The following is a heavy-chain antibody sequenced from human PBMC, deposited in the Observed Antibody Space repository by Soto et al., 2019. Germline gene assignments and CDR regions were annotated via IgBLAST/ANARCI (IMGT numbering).Heavy chain of an antibody. V-gene: IGHV3-30*18. J-gene: IGHJ4*02. CDR1: GFTFSSYG. D-gene: IGHD2-2*01. CDR3: AKDPLTQVDIVVVPALGYFDY. Sequence: GGSLRLSCAASGFTFSSYGMHWVRQAPGKGLEWVAVISYDGSNKYYADSVKGRFTISRDNSKNTLYLQMNSLRAEDTAVYYCAKDPLTQVDIVVVPALGYFDYWGQGTLVTVSS. CDR2: ISYDGSNK.